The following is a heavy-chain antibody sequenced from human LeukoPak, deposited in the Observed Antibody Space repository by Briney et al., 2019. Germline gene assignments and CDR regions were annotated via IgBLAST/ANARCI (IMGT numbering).Heavy chain of an antibody. CDR2: IVVGSGNT. CDR3: AKSPDSSGYQDIDY. CDR1: GFTFTSSA. D-gene: IGHD3-22*01. J-gene: IGHJ4*02. V-gene: IGHV1-58*02. Sequence: SVKVSCKASGFTFTSSAMQWVRQARGQRLEWIGWIVVGSGNTNYAQKFQERVTITRDMSTSTAYMELSSLRSEDTAVYYCAKSPDSSGYQDIDYWGQGTLVTVSS.